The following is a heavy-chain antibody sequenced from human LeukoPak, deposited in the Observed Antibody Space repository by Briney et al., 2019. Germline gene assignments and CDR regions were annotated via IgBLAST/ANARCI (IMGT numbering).Heavy chain of an antibody. D-gene: IGHD5-18*01. CDR1: GGSFSGYY. J-gene: IGHJ6*02. V-gene: IGHV4-34*01. CDR2: TNHSGST. Sequence: SEALSLTCAVYGGSFSGYYWSWIRQPPGKGLEWIGETNHSGSTNYNPSLKSRVTISVDTSKNQFSLKLSSVTAADTAVYYCARHKQRGYSYGYNYGMDVWGQGTTVTVSS. CDR3: ARHKQRGYSYGYNYGMDV.